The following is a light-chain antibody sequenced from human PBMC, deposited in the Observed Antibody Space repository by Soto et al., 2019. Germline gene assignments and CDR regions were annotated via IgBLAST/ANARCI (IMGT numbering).Light chain of an antibody. CDR3: QQHNSYWT. V-gene: IGKV1-5*03. CDR1: QSISSW. Sequence: DIQMTQSPSTLSASVGDRVTITCRASQSISSWLAWYQQKPGKAPNLLIYKASTLESGVPSRFSGSGSGTDFTLTNSSLQPDDFATYYCQQHNSYWTFGQGTKVEIK. CDR2: KAS. J-gene: IGKJ1*01.